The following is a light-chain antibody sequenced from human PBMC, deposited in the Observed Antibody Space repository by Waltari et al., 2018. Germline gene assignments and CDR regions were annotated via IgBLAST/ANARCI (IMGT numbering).Light chain of an antibody. CDR2: GSF. J-gene: IGKJ5*01. Sequence: DIQMTQSHPSLSASVGDRVTITFRESQTISNSLDWYQQKPGTAPKLLIHGSFILQSGVPSRFSGSGSGTDFTLTISSLQPEDFATYYCQQSSSSPITFGQGTRLEIK. V-gene: IGKV1-39*01. CDR1: QTISNS. CDR3: QQSSSSPIT.